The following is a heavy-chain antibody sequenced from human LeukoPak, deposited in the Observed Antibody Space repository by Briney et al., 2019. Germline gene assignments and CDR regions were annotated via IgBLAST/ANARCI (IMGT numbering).Heavy chain of an antibody. J-gene: IGHJ4*02. CDR2: ISYDGSNK. V-gene: IGHV3-30*18. CDR3: AKNKLLQLEYYFDF. D-gene: IGHD1-1*01. Sequence: PGGSLRLSCAASGFTFSSFNMHWVRQAPGKGLEWVAIISYDGSNKYYADSVEGRFTISRDNSKNTLYLQMNSLGAEDTAVYYCAKNKLLQLEYYFDFWGQGTLVTVSS. CDR1: GFTFSSFN.